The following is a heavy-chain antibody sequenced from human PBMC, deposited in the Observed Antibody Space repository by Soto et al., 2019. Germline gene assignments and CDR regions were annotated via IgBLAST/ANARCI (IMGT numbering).Heavy chain of an antibody. D-gene: IGHD6-19*01. CDR1: GGSIISYY. J-gene: IGHJ4*02. CDR3: ARGRWLAGYFHY. Sequence: SSETLCLTETLSGGSIISYYWLWILQPPGRGLEWIGYIYYSGSTNYNPSLRSRVTISVDTSKNQFSLKLSSVTAADTAVYFCARGRWLAGYFHYWGQGTLVTVSS. V-gene: IGHV4-59*01. CDR2: IYYSGST.